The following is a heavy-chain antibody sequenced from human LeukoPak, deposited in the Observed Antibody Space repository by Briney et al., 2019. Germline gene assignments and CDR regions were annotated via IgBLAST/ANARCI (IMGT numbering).Heavy chain of an antibody. Sequence: SETLSLTCAVYGGSFSGHYWTWIRQPPGMGLEWIGEINHSGSTTYNPSLNTRVTISVDTSKNQISLKLRSVAAADTAVYYWARPRYGSGSLDSWGQGTLVTVSS. J-gene: IGHJ4*02. V-gene: IGHV4-34*01. D-gene: IGHD3-10*01. CDR1: GGSFSGHY. CDR2: INHSGST. CDR3: ARPRYGSGSLDS.